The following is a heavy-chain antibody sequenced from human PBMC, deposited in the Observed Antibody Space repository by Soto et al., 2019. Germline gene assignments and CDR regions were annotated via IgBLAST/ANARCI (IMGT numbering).Heavy chain of an antibody. J-gene: IGHJ4*02. Sequence: QVQLVESGGGVVQPGRSLRLSCAASGFTFSRYAMHWVRQAPGKGLEWVAVISYDGSNKYYADSVKGRFTISRDNSQNTVYLQKNGLRAEDTAVYYCARTRAGRGGGTAPVRNWGQGTLVTVSS. CDR2: ISYDGSNK. CDR1: GFTFSRYA. V-gene: IGHV3-30-3*01. D-gene: IGHD3-16*01. CDR3: ARTRAGRGGGTAPVRN.